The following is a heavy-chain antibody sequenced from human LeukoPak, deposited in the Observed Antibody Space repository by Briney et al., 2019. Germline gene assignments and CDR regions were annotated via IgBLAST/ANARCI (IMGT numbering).Heavy chain of an antibody. V-gene: IGHV4-39*01. CDR1: GGSISSSSYY. D-gene: IGHD6-19*01. J-gene: IGHJ4*02. Sequence: SETLSLTCTVSGGSISSSSYYWGWIRQPPGKGLEWIGSIYYSGSTYYNPSLKSRVTISVDTSKNQFSLKLSSVTAADTAVYYCARRRGSGPDDYWGQGTLVTASS. CDR2: IYYSGST. CDR3: ARRRGSGPDDY.